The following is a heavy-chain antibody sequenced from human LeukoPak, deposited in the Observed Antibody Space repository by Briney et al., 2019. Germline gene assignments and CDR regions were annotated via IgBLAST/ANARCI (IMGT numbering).Heavy chain of an antibody. CDR2: ISINGRNT. CDR3: ARDTGHTGSRDGFDV. Sequence: GGSLRLSCEVSGFTFSDYWMHWVRQAPGKGLVWVSRISINGRNTTYVYFVKGRFTICRDNAKNTLFLQMNSLRAEDTALYYCARDTGHTGSRDGFDVWGQGTMVTVSS. CDR1: GFTFSDYW. D-gene: IGHD1-26*01. J-gene: IGHJ3*01. V-gene: IGHV3-74*01.